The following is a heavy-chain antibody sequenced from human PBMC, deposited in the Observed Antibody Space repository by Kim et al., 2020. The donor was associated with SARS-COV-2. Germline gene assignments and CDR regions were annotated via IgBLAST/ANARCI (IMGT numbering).Heavy chain of an antibody. CDR1: GFTFSSYA. J-gene: IGHJ4*02. CDR2: ISGSGGST. CDR3: AESSGGVVIIPPGFDY. V-gene: IGHV3-23*01. Sequence: GGSLRLSCAASGFTFSSYAMSWVRQAPGKGLEWVSAISGSGGSTYYADSVKGRITISRDNSKNTLYLQMNSLRAEDTAVYYCAESSGGVVIIPPGFDYWGQGTLVTVSS. D-gene: IGHD3-3*01.